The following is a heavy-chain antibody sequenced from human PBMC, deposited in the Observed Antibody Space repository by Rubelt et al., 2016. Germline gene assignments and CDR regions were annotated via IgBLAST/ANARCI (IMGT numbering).Heavy chain of an antibody. J-gene: IGHJ5*02. Sequence: SSSSYIYYADSVKGRFTISRDNAKNSLYLQMNSLRAEDTAVYYCARAGRSSGWYRLPIYNWFDPWGQGTLVTVSS. CDR3: ARAGRSSGWYRLPIYNWFDP. CDR2: SSSSYI. D-gene: IGHD6-19*01. V-gene: IGHV3-21*01.